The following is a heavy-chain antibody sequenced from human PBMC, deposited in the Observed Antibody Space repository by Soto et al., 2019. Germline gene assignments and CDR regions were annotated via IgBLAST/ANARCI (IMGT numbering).Heavy chain of an antibody. CDR2: INSDGSST. CDR1: GFAFSSYA. D-gene: IGHD2-21*02. Sequence: GGSLRLSCAASGFAFSSYAMNWVRQAPGKGLVWVSRINSDGSSTSYADSVKGRFTISRDNAKNTLYLQMNSLRAEDTAVYYCVKVVVVTAIADAFDIWGQGTMVTVSS. V-gene: IGHV3-74*01. J-gene: IGHJ3*02. CDR3: VKVVVVTAIADAFDI.